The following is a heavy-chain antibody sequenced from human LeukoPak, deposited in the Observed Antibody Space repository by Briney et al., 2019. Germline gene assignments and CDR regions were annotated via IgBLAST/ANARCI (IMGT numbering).Heavy chain of an antibody. Sequence: PAETLSLTCTVSGDPISSSLYYWGWIRQPPGKGLEWIVSVYYSESTYYNPSLKSRVTISVDTSKNQFSVKLSSVTAADTAVYYCARHDYGDYGAHAFDIWGQGTMVTVS. V-gene: IGHV4-39*01. J-gene: IGHJ3*02. CDR2: VYYSEST. CDR1: GDPISSSLYY. CDR3: ARHDYGDYGAHAFDI. D-gene: IGHD4-17*01.